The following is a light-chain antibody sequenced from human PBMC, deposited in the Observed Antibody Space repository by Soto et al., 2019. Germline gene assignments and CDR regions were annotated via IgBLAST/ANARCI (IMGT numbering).Light chain of an antibody. J-gene: IGKJ2*01. CDR3: QQYGSSPVT. CDR2: GAT. Sequence: EIVLTQSPGTLSLSPGERATLSCRAIQSVSSTYLAWYQHKPGQAPRLLIYGATNRATGIPDRFSGSGSVTDFTLTISRLEPEDFALYYCQQYGSSPVTFGQGTKLEIK. V-gene: IGKV3-20*01. CDR1: QSVSSTY.